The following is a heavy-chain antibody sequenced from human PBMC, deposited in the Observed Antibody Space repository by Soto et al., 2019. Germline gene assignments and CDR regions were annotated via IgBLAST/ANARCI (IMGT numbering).Heavy chain of an antibody. J-gene: IGHJ6*02. D-gene: IGHD1-1*01. Sequence: SVKVSCKASGGTFSSYAISWVRQAPGQGLEWMGGIIPIFGTANYAQKFQGRVTITADESTSTAYMELSSLRSEDTAVYYCARDLDWNHYGMDVWGQGTTVTVSS. V-gene: IGHV1-69*13. CDR1: GGTFSSYA. CDR3: ARDLDWNHYGMDV. CDR2: IIPIFGTA.